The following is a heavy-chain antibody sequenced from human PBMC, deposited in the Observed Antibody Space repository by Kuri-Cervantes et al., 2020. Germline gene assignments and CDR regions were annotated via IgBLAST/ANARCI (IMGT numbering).Heavy chain of an antibody. CDR1: GFTVSSNE. CDR3: AREEYYDFWSGYYSDYYYYMDV. V-gene: IGHV3-38-3*01. Sequence: GESLKISCAASGFTVSSNEMSWVRQAPGKGLEWVSSISGGSTYYADSRKGRFTISRDNSKNTLHLQMNSLRAEDTAVYYCAREEYYDFWSGYYSDYYYYMDVWGKGTTVTVSS. J-gene: IGHJ6*03. D-gene: IGHD3-3*01. CDR2: ISGGST.